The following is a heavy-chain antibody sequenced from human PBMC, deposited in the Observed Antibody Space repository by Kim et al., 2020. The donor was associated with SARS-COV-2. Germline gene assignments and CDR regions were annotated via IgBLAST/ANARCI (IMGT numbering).Heavy chain of an antibody. CDR2: INLNSGNT. CDR1: GYTFSSYD. CDR3: ARVVGSIDY. V-gene: IGHV1-8*01. D-gene: IGHD3-10*01. J-gene: IGHJ4*02. Sequence: ASVKVSCKASGYTFSSYDINWVRQATGQGLEWMGWINLNSGNTGYSQKFQGRLTMTKNNYISTAYMELTGLTSEDTAVYYCARVVGSIDYWGKGTLVTVS.